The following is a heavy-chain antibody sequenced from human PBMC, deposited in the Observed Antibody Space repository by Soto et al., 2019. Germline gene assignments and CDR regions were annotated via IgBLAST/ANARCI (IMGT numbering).Heavy chain of an antibody. J-gene: IGHJ6*02. V-gene: IGHV3-30*03. CDR2: ISYDGSNK. CDR1: GFTFSSYG. Sequence: PGGSLRLSCAASGFTFSSYGMHWVRQAPGKGLEWVAVISYDGSNKYYADSVKGRFTISRDNSKNTLYLQMNSLRAEDTAVYYCARDCNYDFWSGYFSLHYYGMDVWGQGTTVTVSS. CDR3: ARDCNYDFWSGYFSLHYYGMDV. D-gene: IGHD3-3*01.